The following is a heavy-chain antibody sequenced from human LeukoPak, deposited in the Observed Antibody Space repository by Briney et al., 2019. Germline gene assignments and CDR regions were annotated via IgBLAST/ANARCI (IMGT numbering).Heavy chain of an antibody. Sequence: GGSLRLSCAASGFTFSSYAMSWVRQAPGKGLEWVSAISGSGGSTYYADSVKGRFTISRDNSKNTLYLQMNSLRAEDTAVYYCAKDPRITMVRGASANWFDPWGQGALVTVSS. CDR2: ISGSGGST. J-gene: IGHJ5*02. CDR3: AKDPRITMVRGASANWFDP. D-gene: IGHD3-10*01. CDR1: GFTFSSYA. V-gene: IGHV3-23*01.